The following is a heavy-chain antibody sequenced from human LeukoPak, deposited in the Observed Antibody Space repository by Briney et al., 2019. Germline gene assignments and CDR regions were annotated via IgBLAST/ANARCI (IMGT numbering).Heavy chain of an antibody. CDR2: INPSNGGT. J-gene: IGHJ4*02. CDR1: GYTFIGYY. V-gene: IGHV1-2*02. CDR3: ASGPTLGTTHPYFGY. D-gene: IGHD1-1*01. Sequence: ASVKVSCKESGYTFIGYYIHWLRQAPGQGLEWMGWINPSNGGTNYAQRFQGRVAMTRDTSISTAYMEMSRLTFDDTAVYYCASGPTLGTTHPYFGYWGQGTLVTVSS.